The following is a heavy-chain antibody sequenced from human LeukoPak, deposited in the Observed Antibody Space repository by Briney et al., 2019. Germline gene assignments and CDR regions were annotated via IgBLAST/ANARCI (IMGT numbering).Heavy chain of an antibody. Sequence: GGSLRLSCAASGFTFSSYGMHWVRQAPGKGLEWVAVISYDGSNKYYADSVKGRFTISRDNSKNTLYLQMNSLRAEDTAVYYCATTTYYWGQGTLVTVSS. CDR2: ISYDGSNK. J-gene: IGHJ4*02. V-gene: IGHV3-30*03. D-gene: IGHD1-1*01. CDR3: ATTTYY. CDR1: GFTFSSYG.